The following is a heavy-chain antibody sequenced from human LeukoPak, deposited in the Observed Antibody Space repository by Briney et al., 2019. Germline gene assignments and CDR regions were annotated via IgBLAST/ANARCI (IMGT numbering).Heavy chain of an antibody. J-gene: IGHJ3*02. D-gene: IGHD3-22*01. V-gene: IGHV4-31*03. CDR2: IYYSGST. CDR1: GGSISSGGYY. Sequence: SETLSLTCTVSGGSISSGGYYWSWIRQHPGKGLEWIGYIYYSGSTYYNPSLKSRVTISVDTSKNQFSLKLSSVTAADTAVYYCARTYDSSPTDAFDIWGQGTMVTVSS. CDR3: ARTYDSSPTDAFDI.